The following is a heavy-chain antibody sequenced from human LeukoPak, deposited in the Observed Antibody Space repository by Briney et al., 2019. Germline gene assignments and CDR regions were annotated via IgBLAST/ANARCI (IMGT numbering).Heavy chain of an antibody. J-gene: IGHJ5*02. V-gene: IGHV1-2*02. Sequence: ASVKVSCKASGYTFTGYYMHWVRQAPGQGLEWMGWINPNSGGTNYAQKFQGRVTMTRDTSISTAYMELSRLRSDDTAVYYCARVENFWSGYDLAWFGPWGQGTLVTVSS. CDR2: INPNSGGT. CDR3: ARVENFWSGYDLAWFGP. D-gene: IGHD3-3*01. CDR1: GYTFTGYY.